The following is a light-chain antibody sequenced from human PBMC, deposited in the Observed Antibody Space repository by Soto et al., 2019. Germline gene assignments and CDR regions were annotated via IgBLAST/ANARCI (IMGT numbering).Light chain of an antibody. CDR1: QSVNTN. CDR3: QQHNDWPLT. Sequence: EIVMSQSPATLSVSPGETATLSCRASQSVNTNLAWYQQKAGQAPRLLIYRISTRATGIPARFSGSGSRTEFTLTTNSLQSEDFAVYYCQQHNDWPLTFGGGTKVEIK. CDR2: RIS. V-gene: IGKV3-15*01. J-gene: IGKJ4*01.